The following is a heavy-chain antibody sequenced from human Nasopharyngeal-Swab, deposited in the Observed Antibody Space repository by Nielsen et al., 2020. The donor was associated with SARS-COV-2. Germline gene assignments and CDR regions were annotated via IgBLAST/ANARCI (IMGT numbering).Heavy chain of an antibody. Sequence: VRQAPGKGLAWVGRIKSKTDGGTTDYAAPVKGRFTISRDDSKNTLYLQMNSLKTEDTAVYYCTTDSRDYDFWSGYYPPSDYWGQGTLVTVSS. V-gene: IGHV3-15*01. CDR3: TTDSRDYDFWSGYYPPSDY. CDR2: IKSKTDGGTT. J-gene: IGHJ4*02. D-gene: IGHD3-3*01.